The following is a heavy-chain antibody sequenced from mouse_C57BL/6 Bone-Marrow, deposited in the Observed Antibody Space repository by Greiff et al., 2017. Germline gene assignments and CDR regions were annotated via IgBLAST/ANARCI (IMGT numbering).Heavy chain of an antibody. CDR1: GYSITSGYY. CDR3: ARELYYV. D-gene: IGHD1-1*02. V-gene: IGHV3-6*01. CDR2: ISYDGSN. J-gene: IGHJ3*01. Sequence: VQLVESGPVLVPPSQSLSLPCSVTGYSITSGYYWNWIRQFPGNKLEWMGYISYDGSNNYNPSLKNRISITRDTSKNQFFLKLKSVTTEDTATYYWARELYYVWGQGTLVTVSA.